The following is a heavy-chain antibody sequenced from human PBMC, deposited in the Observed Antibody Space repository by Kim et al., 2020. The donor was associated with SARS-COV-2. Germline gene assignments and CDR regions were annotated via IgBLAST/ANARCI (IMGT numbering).Heavy chain of an antibody. Sequence: TNHADAVKGRFTISRDNSKNTLYLQMNGLGAGDTAVYYWTICSSAFSLDYWGQGTLVTVSS. CDR2: T. V-gene: IGHV3-23*01. CDR3: TICSSAFSLDY. D-gene: IGHD2-2*01. J-gene: IGHJ4*02.